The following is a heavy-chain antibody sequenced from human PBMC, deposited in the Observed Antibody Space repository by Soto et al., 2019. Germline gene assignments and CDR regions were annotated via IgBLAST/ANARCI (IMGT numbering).Heavy chain of an antibody. J-gene: IGHJ4*02. CDR2: ISYDGSNK. D-gene: IGHD3-22*01. CDR1: GFTFSSYA. Sequence: PGGSLRLSCAASGFTFSSYAMHWVRQAPGKGLEWVAVISYDGSNKYYADSVKGRFTISRDNSKNTLYLQMNSLRAEDTVVYYCARDFGYYYDSSGYFPGYWGQGTLVTVSS. V-gene: IGHV3-30-3*01. CDR3: ARDFGYYYDSSGYFPGY.